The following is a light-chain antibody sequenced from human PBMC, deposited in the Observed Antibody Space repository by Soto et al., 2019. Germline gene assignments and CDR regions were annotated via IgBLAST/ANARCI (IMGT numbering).Light chain of an antibody. Sequence: QSVLTQPASVSGSPGQSITISCTGTSNDIGGYNLVSWYQQHPGKAPKLVIYEGNKRPSGVSNRFSGSKSGNTASLTISGLQAEDEADYYCCSYARSSTWMFGGGTKLTVL. CDR1: SNDIGGYNL. CDR3: CSYARSSTWM. CDR2: EGN. V-gene: IGLV2-23*01. J-gene: IGLJ3*02.